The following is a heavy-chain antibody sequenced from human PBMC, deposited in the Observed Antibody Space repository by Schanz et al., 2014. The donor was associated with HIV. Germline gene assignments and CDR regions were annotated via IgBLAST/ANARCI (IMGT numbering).Heavy chain of an antibody. CDR1: GFTFSNVW. J-gene: IGHJ6*02. Sequence: EVKLSESGGGLVQPGGSLRLSCVASGFTFSNVWMSWVRQAPGKGLEWVGRIKSNPDGGTIDYAAPVKGRFTISRDDSKNTLYLQMNSLKTEDTAVYYCTTDPLRDYGVDVWGQGTTVTVSS. CDR3: TTDPLRDYGVDV. CDR2: IKSNPDGGTI. V-gene: IGHV3-15*01.